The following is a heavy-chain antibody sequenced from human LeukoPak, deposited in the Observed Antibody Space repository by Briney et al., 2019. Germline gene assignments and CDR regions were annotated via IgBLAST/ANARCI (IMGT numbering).Heavy chain of an antibody. Sequence: SETLSLTCTVSGGSISSYYWSWIRQPAGKGLEWIGRIYTSGSTNYNPSLKSRSTMSVDTSKDQFSLKLSSVTAADTAVYYCARDLPVVVPAATRWYYYYMDVWGKGTTVTISS. CDR2: IYTSGST. CDR1: GGSISSYY. D-gene: IGHD2-2*01. CDR3: ARDLPVVVPAATRWYYYYMDV. V-gene: IGHV4-4*07. J-gene: IGHJ6*03.